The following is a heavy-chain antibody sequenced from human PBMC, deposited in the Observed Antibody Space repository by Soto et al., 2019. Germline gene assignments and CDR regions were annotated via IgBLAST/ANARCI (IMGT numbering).Heavy chain of an antibody. Sequence: QVQLVQSGAEVKKPGASVKVSCRASGYSFTGYYIHWVRQAPGQGLEWMGWINPNSGGTNYEQKFQGWVTMTRDTSITTAYMELSRLKSDDTALYYCATSIYYYYSYAMGVWGQGTTVTVSS. J-gene: IGHJ6*02. D-gene: IGHD2-2*01. CDR2: INPNSGGT. CDR3: ATSIYYYYSYAMGV. V-gene: IGHV1-2*04. CDR1: GYSFTGYY.